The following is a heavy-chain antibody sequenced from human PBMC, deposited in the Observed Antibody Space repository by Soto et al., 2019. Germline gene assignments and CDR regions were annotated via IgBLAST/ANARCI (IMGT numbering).Heavy chain of an antibody. CDR2: IYYSGST. Sequence: XGTLALTCTVSGGSISSYYWSWIRQPPGKGLEWIGYIYYSGSTNYNPSLKSRVTISVDTSKNQFSLKLSSVTAADTAVYYCASSPDRYVMTYYFDYWGQGTLVTVSS. D-gene: IGHD1-20*01. CDR3: ASSPDRYVMTYYFDY. V-gene: IGHV4-59*01. CDR1: GGSISSYY. J-gene: IGHJ4*02.